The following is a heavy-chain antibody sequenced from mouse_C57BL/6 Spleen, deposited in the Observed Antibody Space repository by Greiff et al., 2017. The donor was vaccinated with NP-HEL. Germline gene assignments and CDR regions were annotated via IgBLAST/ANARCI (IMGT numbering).Heavy chain of an antibody. CDR1: GYTFTDYN. Sequence: EVQLQQSGPELVKPGASVKLPCKASGYTFTDYNMDWVKQSPGKSLEWIGDINPNNGGTIYNQKFKGKATLTVDKSSSTAYMELRSLTSEDTAVYYCARLDYDGDWYFDVWGTGTTVTVSS. CDR2: INPNNGGT. V-gene: IGHV1-18*01. CDR3: ARLDYDGDWYFDV. D-gene: IGHD2-4*01. J-gene: IGHJ1*03.